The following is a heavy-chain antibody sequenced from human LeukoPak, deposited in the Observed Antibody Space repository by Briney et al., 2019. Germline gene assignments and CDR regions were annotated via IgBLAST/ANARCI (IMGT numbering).Heavy chain of an antibody. Sequence: ASVKVSCKASGGTFSSYAISWVRQATGQGLEWMGGIIPIFGTANYAQKFQGRVTITTDESTSTAYMELSSLRSEDTAVYYCARDRGYYYDSSGYYYPFDYWGQGTLVTVSS. D-gene: IGHD3-22*01. V-gene: IGHV1-69*05. CDR2: IIPIFGTA. CDR3: ARDRGYYYDSSGYYYPFDY. J-gene: IGHJ4*02. CDR1: GGTFSSYA.